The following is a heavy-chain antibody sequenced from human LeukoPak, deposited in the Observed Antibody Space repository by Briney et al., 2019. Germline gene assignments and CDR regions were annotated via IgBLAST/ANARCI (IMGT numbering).Heavy chain of an antibody. D-gene: IGHD3-10*01. CDR3: ARMGGSGSYYFSRFFDY. Sequence: GGSLRLSCAASGFTFSTYWMSWVRQAPGKGLEWVSYISSSSSTIYYADSVKGRFTISRDNAKNSLYLQMNSLRDEDTAVYYCARMGGSGSYYFSRFFDYWGQGTLVTVSS. V-gene: IGHV3-48*02. CDR1: GFTFSTYW. J-gene: IGHJ4*02. CDR2: ISSSSSTI.